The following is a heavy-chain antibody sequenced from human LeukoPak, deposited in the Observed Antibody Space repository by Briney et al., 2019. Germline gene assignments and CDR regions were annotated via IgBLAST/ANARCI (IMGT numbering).Heavy chain of an antibody. V-gene: IGHV1-2*02. CDR3: AREELTSGSYSEALDY. Sequence: ASVNVSCKASGYTFTGYYMHWVRQAPGQGLEWMGWIDPNSGGTHYAQKFQDRVTMTRDTSISTAYMELSRLRSDDTAMYYCAREELTSGSYSEALDYWGQGTLVTVSS. CDR1: GYTFTGYY. CDR2: IDPNSGGT. D-gene: IGHD1-26*01. J-gene: IGHJ4*02.